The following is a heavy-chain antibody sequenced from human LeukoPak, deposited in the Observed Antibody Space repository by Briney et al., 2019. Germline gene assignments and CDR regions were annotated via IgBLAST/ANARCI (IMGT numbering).Heavy chain of an antibody. CDR1: GGSFSGYY. CDR3: ARVLLWFGESWGWFDP. CDR2: INHSGST. Sequence: SETLSLTCAVYGGSFSGYYWSWIRQPPGKGLEWIGEINHSGSTNYNLSLKSRVTISVDTSKNQFSLKLSSVTAADTAVYYCARVLLWFGESWGWFDPWGQGTLVTVSS. J-gene: IGHJ5*02. V-gene: IGHV4-34*01. D-gene: IGHD3-10*01.